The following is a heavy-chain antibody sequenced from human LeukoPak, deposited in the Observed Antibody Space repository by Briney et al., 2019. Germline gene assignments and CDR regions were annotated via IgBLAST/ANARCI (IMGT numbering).Heavy chain of an antibody. CDR2: ISSSGGIT. CDR1: GFTFSSYA. CDR3: ARGQLEDSVGHYFDY. D-gene: IGHD6-6*01. J-gene: IGHJ4*02. V-gene: IGHV3-23*01. Sequence: GGSLRLSFAASGFTFSSYAMSWVRQAPGKGLEWVSAISSSGGITYYADSVKGRFTISRDNSKNTLYLQMNSLRAEDTAVYYCARGQLEDSVGHYFDYWGQGTLVTVSS.